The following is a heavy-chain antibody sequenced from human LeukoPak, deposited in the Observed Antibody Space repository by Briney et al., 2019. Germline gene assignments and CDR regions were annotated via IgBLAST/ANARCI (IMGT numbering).Heavy chain of an antibody. CDR2: INPNTGDP. Sequence: SVKVSCKASGYIFSIYAMIWVRQAPGQGLELMGWINPNTGDPTYAQGFTGRFVFSLDTSVSTAYLQISSLKPEDTAVYYCARVSAPIYYYFMDVWGKGTTVIVSS. CDR3: ARVSAPIYYYFMDV. CDR1: GYIFSIYA. V-gene: IGHV7-4-1*02. J-gene: IGHJ6*03.